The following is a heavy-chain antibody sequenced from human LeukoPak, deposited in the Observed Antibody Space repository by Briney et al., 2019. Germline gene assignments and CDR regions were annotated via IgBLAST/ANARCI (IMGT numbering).Heavy chain of an antibody. J-gene: IGHJ4*02. V-gene: IGHV1-69*13. CDR2: IIPIFGTA. Sequence: SVKVSCKASGGTFSSYAISWVRQAPGQGLEWMGGIIPIFGTANYAQKFQGRVTVTADESTSTAYMELSSLRSEDTAVYYCARDRDSSGWFDFDYWGQGTLVTVSS. CDR1: GGTFSSYA. CDR3: ARDRDSSGWFDFDY. D-gene: IGHD6-19*01.